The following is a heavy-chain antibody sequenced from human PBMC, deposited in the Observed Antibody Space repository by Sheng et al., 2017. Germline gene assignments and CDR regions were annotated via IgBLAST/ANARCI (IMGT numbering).Heavy chain of an antibody. CDR2: IIPILGIA. J-gene: IGHJ6*03. CDR3: ARVMVRGATILGNYYMDV. Sequence: QVQLVQSGAEVKKPGSSVKVSCKASGGTFSSYAISWVRQAPGQGLEWMGGIIPILGIANYAQKFQGRVTITADKSTSTAYMELSSLRSEDTAVYYCARVMVRGATILGNYYMDVWGKGTTVTVSS. V-gene: IGHV1-69*04. D-gene: IGHD3-10*01. CDR1: GGTFSSYA.